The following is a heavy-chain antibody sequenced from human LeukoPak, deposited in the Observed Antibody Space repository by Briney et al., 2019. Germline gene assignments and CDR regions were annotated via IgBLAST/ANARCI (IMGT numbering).Heavy chain of an antibody. D-gene: IGHD3-10*01. CDR3: ARDSVDGPFVISLDL. CDR2: ISRDGNAE. Sequence: GGSLRLSCIGTGFSFSSYPMNWVRQAPGKGLEWVSHISRDGNAESTVDAPRGRFATSRDNAKNTVFLLINSLRVEDTAVYYCARDSVDGPFVISLDLWGEGALATVSS. V-gene: IGHV3-7*01. CDR1: GFSFSSYP. J-gene: IGHJ1*01.